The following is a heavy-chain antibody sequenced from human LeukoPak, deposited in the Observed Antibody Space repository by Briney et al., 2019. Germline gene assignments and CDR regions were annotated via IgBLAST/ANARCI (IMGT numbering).Heavy chain of an antibody. CDR1: GFTFSDYY. V-gene: IGHV3-11*01. J-gene: IGHJ4*02. D-gene: IGHD3-16*02. CDR2: ISSSGSTI. Sequence: GGPLRLSCAASGFTFSDYYMSWIRQAPGKGLEWVSYISSSGSTIYYADSVKGRFTISRDNAKNSLYLQMNSLRAEDTAVYYCARVRTYYDYVWGSYRYTDLDYWGQGTLVTVSS. CDR3: ARVRTYYDYVWGSYRYTDLDY.